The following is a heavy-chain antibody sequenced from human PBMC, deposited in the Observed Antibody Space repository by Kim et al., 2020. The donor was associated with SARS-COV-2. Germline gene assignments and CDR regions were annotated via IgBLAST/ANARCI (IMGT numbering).Heavy chain of an antibody. CDR3: AKTEYSGNFYGPFDY. J-gene: IGHJ4*02. V-gene: IGHV3-23*01. Sequence: DSVTGRFTISRDRSKNTLYLQMNSLRTEDTAVYFCAKTEYSGNFYGPFDYWGQGTLVTVSS. D-gene: IGHD1-26*01.